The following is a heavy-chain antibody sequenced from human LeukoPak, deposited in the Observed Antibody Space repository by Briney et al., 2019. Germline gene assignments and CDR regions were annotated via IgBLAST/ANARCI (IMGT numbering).Heavy chain of an antibody. Sequence: VASVKVSCKASGYTFTSYDINWVRQATGQGLEWMGWMNPNSDNTGYAQKFQGRVTVTRNTSISTAYMELSSLRSEDTAVYYCARVRRDHYGTDFGYWGPGTLVTVS. J-gene: IGHJ4*02. V-gene: IGHV1-8*01. CDR3: ARVRRDHYGTDFGY. CDR1: GYTFTSYD. CDR2: MNPNSDNT. D-gene: IGHD3-10*01.